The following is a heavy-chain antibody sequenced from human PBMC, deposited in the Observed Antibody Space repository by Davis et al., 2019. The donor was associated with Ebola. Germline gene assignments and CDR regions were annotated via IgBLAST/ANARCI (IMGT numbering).Heavy chain of an antibody. CDR2: IIPFLGTT. CDR1: GGTFSNYS. Sequence: SVKVSCKASGGTFSNYSISWVRQAPRQGLEWLGGIIPFLGTTDYAQQFQGRVTITADESTSTAYMEMSSLRSEDTAVYYCASHGDPSRAFDIWGQGTMVSVSS. V-gene: IGHV1-69*13. J-gene: IGHJ3*02. CDR3: ASHGDPSRAFDI. D-gene: IGHD3-3*01.